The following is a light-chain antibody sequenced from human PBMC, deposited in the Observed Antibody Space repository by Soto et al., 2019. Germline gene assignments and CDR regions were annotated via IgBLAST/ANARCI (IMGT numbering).Light chain of an antibody. V-gene: IGKV1-27*01. Sequence: DIQMTQSPSSLSASVGDRVTITCRASQGIRNYLAWYQQTPGKVPKLLIYGATTLQSGVPSRFSGSGSETDFTLTISSLQPEDVATYSCQRYNSAPLTFGGGTKVEIK. CDR2: GAT. J-gene: IGKJ4*01. CDR3: QRYNSAPLT. CDR1: QGIRNY.